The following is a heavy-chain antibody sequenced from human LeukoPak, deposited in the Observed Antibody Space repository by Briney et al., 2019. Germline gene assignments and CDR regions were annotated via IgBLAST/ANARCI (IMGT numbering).Heavy chain of an antibody. CDR3: ARGYSSGWPFDY. Sequence: ASVTVSCKASGYTFTSYGISWVRQAPGQGLEWMGWISAYNGNTDYAQKLQGRVTMTTDTSTSTAYMELRSLRSDDTAVYYCARGYSSGWPFDYWGQGTLVTVSS. J-gene: IGHJ4*02. CDR2: ISAYNGNT. V-gene: IGHV1-18*01. D-gene: IGHD6-19*01. CDR1: GYTFTSYG.